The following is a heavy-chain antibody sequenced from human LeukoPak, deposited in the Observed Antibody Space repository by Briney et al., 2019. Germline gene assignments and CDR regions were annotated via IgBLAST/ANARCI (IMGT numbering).Heavy chain of an antibody. CDR1: GGTFSSYA. CDR2: IIPIFGTA. V-gene: IGHV1-69*06. D-gene: IGHD4-17*01. J-gene: IGHJ4*02. Sequence: GASVKVSCKASGGTFSSYAISWVRQAPGQGLEWMGGIIPIFGTANYAQKFQGRVTITADKSTSTAYMELSSLRSEDTAVYYCARDYGENVWDYWGQGTLVTVSS. CDR3: ARDYGENVWDY.